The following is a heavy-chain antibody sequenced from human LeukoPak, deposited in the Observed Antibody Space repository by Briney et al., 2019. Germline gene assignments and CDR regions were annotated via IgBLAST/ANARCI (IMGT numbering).Heavy chain of an antibody. CDR3: AKDGHPYATEDAFDI. CDR1: GGSISSSNW. CDR2: IYHSGST. Sequence: SGTLSLTCAVSGGSISSSNWWSWVRQPPGKGLEWIGAIYHSGSTNYNPSLKSRVTISVDKSQNQFSLKLSSVTAADTAVYYCAKDGHPYATEDAFDIWGQGTMVTVSS. D-gene: IGHD2-8*01. V-gene: IGHV4-4*02. J-gene: IGHJ3*02.